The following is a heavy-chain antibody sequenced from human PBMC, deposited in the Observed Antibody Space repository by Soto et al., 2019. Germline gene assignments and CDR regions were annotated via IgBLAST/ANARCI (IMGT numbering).Heavy chain of an antibody. J-gene: IGHJ6*02. CDR3: GKGIGVGELSYYGLDV. CDR2: ISSDGSKK. Sequence: QVQLVESGGGVVQPGRSLRLSCAASGFTFDDHGMHWVRQAPGKGLEWEAVISSDGSKKYYADSVKGRFTISRYNSKKSAYPEMKSLGVGDPGVVFGGKGIGVGELSYYGLDVWGQGTTVTVSS. D-gene: IGHD3-10*01. CDR1: GFTFDDHG. V-gene: IGHV3-30*18.